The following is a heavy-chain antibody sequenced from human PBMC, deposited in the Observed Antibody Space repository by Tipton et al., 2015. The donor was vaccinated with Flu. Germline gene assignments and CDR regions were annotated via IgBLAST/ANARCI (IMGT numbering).Heavy chain of an antibody. D-gene: IGHD4-23*01. Sequence: QLVQSGAEVKKPSESLKISCKASGYTFTDYWIGWVRQMPGKGLEWMGLIWPDDSDTRYSPSFQGQVTISADKSISTAYLQWSSLKASDTAMYYRATVPPGADSPHHFDYWGQGTLVTVSS. V-gene: IGHV5-51*03. CDR1: GYTFTDYW. CDR2: IWPDDSDT. J-gene: IGHJ4*02. CDR3: ATVPPGADSPHHFDY.